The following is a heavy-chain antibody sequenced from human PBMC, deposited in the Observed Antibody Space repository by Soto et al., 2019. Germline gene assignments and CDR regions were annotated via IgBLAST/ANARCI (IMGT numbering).Heavy chain of an antibody. D-gene: IGHD3-10*01. CDR2: IYYSGST. J-gene: IGHJ4*02. V-gene: IGHV4-30-4*01. CDR1: GGSISSGDYY. CDR3: ARGGTRALNYYGSGSYEAGLFDY. Sequence: SETLFLTCTVSGGSISSGDYYWSWIRQPPGKGLEWIGYIYYSGSTYYNPSLKSRVTISVDTSKNQFSLKLSSVTAADTAVYYCARGGTRALNYYGSGSYEAGLFDYWGQGTLVTFSS.